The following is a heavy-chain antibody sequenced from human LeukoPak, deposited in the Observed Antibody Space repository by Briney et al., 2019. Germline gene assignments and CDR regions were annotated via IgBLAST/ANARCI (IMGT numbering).Heavy chain of an antibody. D-gene: IGHD2/OR15-2a*01. Sequence: GGSLRLSCAASGFTFNVYWMNWVRQAPGKGLEWVANIKHDGTEKNYVDSVRGRFTIYRDNAENTLYLQMNSLRAEDTAVYYCVRHFYVDYWGQGAMVTVSS. CDR3: VRHFYVDY. V-gene: IGHV3-7*03. J-gene: IGHJ4*02. CDR2: IKHDGTEK. CDR1: GFTFNVYW.